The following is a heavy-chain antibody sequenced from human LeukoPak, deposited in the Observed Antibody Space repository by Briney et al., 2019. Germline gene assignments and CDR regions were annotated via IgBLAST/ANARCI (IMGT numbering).Heavy chain of an antibody. D-gene: IGHD6-13*01. CDR3: ARDGRAAGDSDAFDI. V-gene: IGHV1-69*05. CDR2: IIPIFGTA. Sequence: SVKVSCKASGGTFSSYAISWVRQAPGQGLEWMGRIIPIFGTANYAQKFQGRVTITTDESTSTAYMELRSLRSDDTAVYYCARDGRAAGDSDAFDIWGQGTMVTVSS. CDR1: GGTFSSYA. J-gene: IGHJ3*02.